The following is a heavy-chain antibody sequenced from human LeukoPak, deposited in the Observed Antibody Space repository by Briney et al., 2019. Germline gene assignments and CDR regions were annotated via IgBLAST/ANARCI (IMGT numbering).Heavy chain of an antibody. D-gene: IGHD1-1*01. CDR3: ARDDGFRTVDY. CDR1: GFTFSTYW. CDR2: IKPDGSEK. V-gene: IGHV3-7*01. J-gene: IGHJ4*02. Sequence: QPGGSLRLSCAASGFTFSTYWMSWVRQAPGKGLEWVANIKPDGSEKYFVDSVKGRFTVSRDNAKNSLYLQMNSLRAEDTAVYYCARDDGFRTVDYWAQGPVVNVFS.